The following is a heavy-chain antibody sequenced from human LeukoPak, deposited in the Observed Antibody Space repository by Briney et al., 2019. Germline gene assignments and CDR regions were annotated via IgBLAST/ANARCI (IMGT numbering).Heavy chain of an antibody. D-gene: IGHD3/OR15-3a*01. V-gene: IGHV4-4*07. CDR1: GRSHNSYH. J-gene: IGHJ5*02. CDR2: IYNSGST. CDR3: ATEGTGFDP. Sequence: SDPLSLPCTVCGRSHNSYHGICLPQPAGKGLEWIGRIYNSGSTIYNPSLKSRVTILLDTSKNHLSLKLSSVTAADTAVYYCATEGTGFDPWGQGTLVTVSS.